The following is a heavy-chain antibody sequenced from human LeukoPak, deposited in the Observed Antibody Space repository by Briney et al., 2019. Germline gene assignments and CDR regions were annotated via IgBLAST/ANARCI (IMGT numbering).Heavy chain of an antibody. D-gene: IGHD1-26*01. CDR2: IYYSGST. V-gene: IGHV4-39*01. Sequence: PSETLSLTCTVSGGSISRNKYYWGWIRQPPGKGLERIGSIYYSGSTYYNPTLKSRVTIFVDTSKNQFSLKLSSVTAADTAVYYCATPYSGGYQGLDIWGQGTMVTVSS. CDR3: ATPYSGGYQGLDI. J-gene: IGHJ3*02. CDR1: GGSISRNKYY.